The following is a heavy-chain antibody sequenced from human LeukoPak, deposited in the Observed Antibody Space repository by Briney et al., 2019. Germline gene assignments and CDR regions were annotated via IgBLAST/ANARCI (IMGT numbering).Heavy chain of an antibody. V-gene: IGHV4-39*07. CDR3: ARGPYYFDS. J-gene: IGHJ4*02. CDR1: GGSISSSGYY. Sequence: SETLSLTCTVSGGSISSSGYYWGWIRQPPGKGLEWIGSIYYSGGNYYNPSLNSRVTISVDTSKNQFSLRLSSVTAADTAVYYRARGPYYFDSWGPGTLVTVSS. CDR2: IYYSGGN.